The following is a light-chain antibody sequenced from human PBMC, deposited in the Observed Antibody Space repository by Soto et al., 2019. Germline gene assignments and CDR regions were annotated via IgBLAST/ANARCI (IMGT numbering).Light chain of an antibody. J-gene: IGLJ2*01. V-gene: IGLV2-8*01. Sequence: QSALTQPPSASGSPGQSVTISSTGTSSDVGGYNYVSWYQQHPGKAPKLMISEVSKRPSGVPDRFSGSKSGSTASLTVSGLQAEDEADYYCSSFAGNNNLVFGGGTKVTVL. CDR2: EVS. CDR3: SSFAGNNNLV. CDR1: SSDVGGYNY.